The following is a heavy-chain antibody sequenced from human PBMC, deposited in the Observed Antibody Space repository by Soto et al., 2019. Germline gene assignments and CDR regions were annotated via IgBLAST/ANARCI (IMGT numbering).Heavy chain of an antibody. J-gene: IGHJ5*02. D-gene: IGHD6-19*01. CDR1: GFTFSSYA. CDR3: ARDGSYENWFDP. Sequence: QVQLVESEGGVVQPGRSLRLSCAASGFTFSSYAMHWVRQAPGKGLEWVAVISYDGSNKYYADSVKGRFTISRDNSKNTLYLQMNSLRAEDTAVYYCARDGSYENWFDPWGQGTLVTVSS. V-gene: IGHV3-30-3*01. CDR2: ISYDGSNK.